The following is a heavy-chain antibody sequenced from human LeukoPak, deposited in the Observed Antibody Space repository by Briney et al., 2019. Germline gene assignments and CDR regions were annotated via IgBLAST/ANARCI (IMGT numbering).Heavy chain of an antibody. Sequence: GGSLRLSCAASGFAFSVYAMSWLRQPPGKGLEWVSTINANSGTTSYAASVRGRFTISRDNSKNTLYLQMNSLRAEDTAVYYCARDYGDYVNYYYGMDVWGQGTTVTVSS. CDR1: GFAFSVYA. D-gene: IGHD4-17*01. CDR3: ARDYGDYVNYYYGMDV. CDR2: INANSGTT. J-gene: IGHJ6*02. V-gene: IGHV3-23*01.